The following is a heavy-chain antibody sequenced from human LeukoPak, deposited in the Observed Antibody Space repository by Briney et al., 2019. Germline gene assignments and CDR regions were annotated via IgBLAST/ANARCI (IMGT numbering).Heavy chain of an antibody. CDR3: ARRRDGYNWCAFDI. CDR2: IDYSGTT. D-gene: IGHD5-24*01. CDR1: GGSISSSSYC. J-gene: IGHJ3*02. Sequence: SETLSLTCSVSGGSISSSSYCWGWIRQPPGQGLEWVGCIDYSGTTYYNPSMKRLIIISVHSYKHQFSLKLSSVTAANTAEYYCARRRDGYNWCAFDIWGQGTMVTVSS. V-gene: IGHV4-39*01.